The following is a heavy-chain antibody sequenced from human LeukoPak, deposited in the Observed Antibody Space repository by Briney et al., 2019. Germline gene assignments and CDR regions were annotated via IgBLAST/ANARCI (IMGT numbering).Heavy chain of an antibody. CDR2: ISWNSGSI. Sequence: GGSLRLSCAAPGFTFDDYAMHWVRQAPGKGLEWVSGISWNSGSIGYADSVKGRFTISRDNAKNSLYLQMNSLRAEDTALYYCAKGLEAGTGGYFDYWGQGTLVTVSS. V-gene: IGHV3-9*01. CDR3: AKGLEAGTGGYFDY. D-gene: IGHD6-13*01. CDR1: GFTFDDYA. J-gene: IGHJ4*02.